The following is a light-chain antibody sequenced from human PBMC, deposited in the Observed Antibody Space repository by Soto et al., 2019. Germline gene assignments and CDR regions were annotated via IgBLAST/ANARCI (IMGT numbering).Light chain of an antibody. CDR2: EVS. CDR1: SSDVGGYNY. V-gene: IGLV2-8*01. Sequence: QSVLTQSPSASGSPGQSVTISCTGTSSDVGGYNYVSWYQQHPGKAPKLMIYEVSKRPSGVPDRFSGSKSGNRASLTVSGLQAEDEADYYCTSYTAFSTDILFGGGTKLTVL. J-gene: IGLJ2*01. CDR3: TSYTAFSTDIL.